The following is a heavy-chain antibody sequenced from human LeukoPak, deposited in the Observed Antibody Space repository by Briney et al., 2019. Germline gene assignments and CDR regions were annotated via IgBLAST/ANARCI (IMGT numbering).Heavy chain of an antibody. CDR3: ARPYERTRWAFDY. CDR2: IYPGDPDT. J-gene: IGHJ4*02. V-gene: IGHV5-51*01. CDR1: GYSFTSYW. D-gene: IGHD3-3*01. Sequence: GESLKISCKGSGYSFTSYWIGWVRQMPGKGLEWVGIIYPGDPDTRYSPSFQGQVTISADKSISTAYLQWSSLKASDTAMYYCARPYERTRWAFDYWGQGTLVTVSS.